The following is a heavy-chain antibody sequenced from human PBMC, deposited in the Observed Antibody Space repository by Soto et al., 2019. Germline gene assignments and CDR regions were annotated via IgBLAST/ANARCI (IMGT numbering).Heavy chain of an antibody. V-gene: IGHV5-10-1*01. CDR1: GYSFTSYW. J-gene: IGHJ6*02. Sequence: PGESLKISCKGSGYSFTSYWISWVRQIPGKGLEWMGRIDPSDSYTNYSPSFQGHVTISADKSISTAYLQWSSLKASDTAMYYCARHIITIFGVVTYGMDVWGQGTTVTVSS. D-gene: IGHD3-3*01. CDR3: ARHIITIFGVVTYGMDV. CDR2: IDPSDSYT.